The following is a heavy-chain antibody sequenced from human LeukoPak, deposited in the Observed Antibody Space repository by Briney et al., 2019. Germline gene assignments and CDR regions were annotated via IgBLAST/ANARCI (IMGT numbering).Heavy chain of an antibody. V-gene: IGHV4-59*01. D-gene: IGHD1-1*01. CDR3: ARGTTPTSY. J-gene: IGHJ4*02. CDR1: GDSISSFY. Sequence: PSETLSLTCTVSGDSISSFYWSWIRQPPGKGLEWIGDIYYSGSTNYNPSLKSRVTISINTSKNQFSLNLTSVTAADTAVYFCARGTTPTSYWGQGALVTVSS. CDR2: IYYSGST.